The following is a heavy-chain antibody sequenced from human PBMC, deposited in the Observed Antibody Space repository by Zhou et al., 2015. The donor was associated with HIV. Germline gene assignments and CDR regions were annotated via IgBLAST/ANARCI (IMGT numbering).Heavy chain of an antibody. CDR1: GGTFSSYA. D-gene: IGHD1-1*01. CDR3: ARDAAHTTQYYYYYYMDV. J-gene: IGHJ6*03. CDR2: IIPIFGTA. V-gene: IGHV1-69*01. Sequence: QVQLVQSGAEVKKPGSSVKVSCKASGGTFSSYAISWVRQAPGQGLEWMGGIIPIFGTANYAQKFQGRVTITADESTSTAYMELSSLRSEDTAVYYCARDAAHTTQYYYYYYMDVWGKGTTVTVSS.